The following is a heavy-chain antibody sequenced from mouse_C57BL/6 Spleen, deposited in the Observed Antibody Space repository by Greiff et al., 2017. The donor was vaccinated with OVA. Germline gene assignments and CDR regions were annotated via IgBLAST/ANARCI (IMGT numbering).Heavy chain of an antibody. CDR1: GYTFTDYN. Sequence: VQLQQSGPELVKPGASVKIPCKASGYTFTDYNMDWVKQSHGKSLEWIGDINPNNGGTIYNQKFKGKATLTVDKSSSTAYMELRSLTSEDTAVYYGARGYYYGSSSYWYFEVWGTGTTVTVSS. CDR3: ARGYYYGSSSYWYFEV. J-gene: IGHJ1*03. D-gene: IGHD1-1*01. V-gene: IGHV1-18*01. CDR2: INPNNGGT.